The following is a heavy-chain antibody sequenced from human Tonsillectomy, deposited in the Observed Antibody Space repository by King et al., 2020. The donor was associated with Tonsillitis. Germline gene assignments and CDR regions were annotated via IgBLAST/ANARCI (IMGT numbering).Heavy chain of an antibody. J-gene: IGHJ6*02. Sequence: VQLVESGGGVVQPGRSLRLSCAASGFTFSNYPIHWVRQAPGKGLQWVAVISFDGSNKYYADSVKGRFTISRDNSKNTLYLQMNSLRTEDTAVYYCVREGMVYDWTQNYGMDVWGQGTTVTVSS. D-gene: IGHD2-8*01. CDR1: GFTFSNYP. V-gene: IGHV3-30*04. CDR3: VREGMVYDWTQNYGMDV. CDR2: ISFDGSNK.